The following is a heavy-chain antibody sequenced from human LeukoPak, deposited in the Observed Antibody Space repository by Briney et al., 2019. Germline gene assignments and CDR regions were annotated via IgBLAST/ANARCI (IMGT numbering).Heavy chain of an antibody. V-gene: IGHV4-34*01. CDR1: GGSISSYY. J-gene: IGHJ4*02. D-gene: IGHD6-19*01. CDR3: ARGRYSSGWDTYYFDY. CDR2: INHSGST. Sequence: SETLSLTCTVSGGSISSYYWSWIRQPPGKGLEWIGEINHSGSTNYNPSLKSRVTISVHTSKNQFSLKLTSVTAADTAVYYCARGRYSSGWDTYYFDYWGQGTLVTVSS.